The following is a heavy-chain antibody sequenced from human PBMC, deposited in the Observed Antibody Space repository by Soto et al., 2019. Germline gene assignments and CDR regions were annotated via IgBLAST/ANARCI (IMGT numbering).Heavy chain of an antibody. J-gene: IGHJ4*02. CDR1: GFTFSSYE. D-gene: IGHD3-9*01. CDR2: ISSSGSTI. Sequence: GGSLRLSCAASGFTFSSYEMNWVRQAPGKGLEWVSYISSSGSTIYYADSVKGRFTISRDNAKNSLYLQMNSLRAEDTAVYYCARVDGYYNRSFDYWGQGTLVTVSS. V-gene: IGHV3-48*03. CDR3: ARVDGYYNRSFDY.